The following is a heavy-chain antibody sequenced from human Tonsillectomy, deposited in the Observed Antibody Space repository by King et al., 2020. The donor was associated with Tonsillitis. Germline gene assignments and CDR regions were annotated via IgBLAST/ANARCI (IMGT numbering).Heavy chain of an antibody. D-gene: IGHD3-9*01. CDR3: ARVTYDILTGFYIDYFDY. CDR2: ISSSSSYI. J-gene: IGHJ4*02. Sequence: QLVQSGGGLVKPGGSLRLSCAASGFTFSSYSMNWVRQAPGKGLEWVSSISSSSSYIHYADSVKGRFTISRDNAKNSLYLQMNSLRAEDTALYYCARVTYDILTGFYIDYFDYWGQGTLVTVSS. V-gene: IGHV3-21*01. CDR1: GFTFSSYS.